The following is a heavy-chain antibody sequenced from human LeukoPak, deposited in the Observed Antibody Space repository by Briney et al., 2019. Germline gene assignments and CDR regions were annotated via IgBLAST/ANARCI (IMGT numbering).Heavy chain of an antibody. Sequence: SETLSLTCTVSGDSISTSNSYWGWIRQPPGKGLEWIGSIYYSGNTYYNASLKSRVTISVDTSKNQFSLKLSSVTAADTAVYYCARAYYVWGSYRVYYYYYMDVWGKGTTVTVSS. D-gene: IGHD3-16*02. CDR3: ARAYYVWGSYRVYYYYYMDV. CDR1: GDSISTSNSY. J-gene: IGHJ6*03. V-gene: IGHV4-39*07. CDR2: IYYSGNT.